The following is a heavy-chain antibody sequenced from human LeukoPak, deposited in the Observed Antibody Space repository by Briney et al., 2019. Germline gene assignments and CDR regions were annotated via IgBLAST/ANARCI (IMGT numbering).Heavy chain of an antibody. J-gene: IGHJ3*02. V-gene: IGHV3-48*01. CDR2: ISSSSSTI. Sequence: GGSLRLSCAASGFTLSSYSMNWVRQAPGKGLEWVSYISSSSSTIYYADSVKGRFTISRDNAKNSLYLQMNSLRAEDTAVYYCASHPRAAAFDIWGQGTMATVSS. CDR1: GFTLSSYS. CDR3: ASHPRAAAFDI.